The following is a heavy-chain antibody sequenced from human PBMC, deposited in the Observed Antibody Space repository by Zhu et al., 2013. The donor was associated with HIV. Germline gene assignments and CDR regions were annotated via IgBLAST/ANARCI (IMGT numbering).Heavy chain of an antibody. CDR3: ARVAPNYGDLSWSSDY. J-gene: IGHJ4*02. CDR1: GYTFTSYG. Sequence: QVQLVQSGTEVKKPGASVKVSCTASGYTFTSYGISWVRQAPGQGLEWMGWISGYNGDTNYAQKLQGRVIMTTDTSTNTAYMDLRSLRSDDTAMYYCARVAPNYGDLSWSSDYWGREPWSPSPQ. D-gene: IGHD4-17*01. V-gene: IGHV1-18*01. CDR2: ISGYNGDT.